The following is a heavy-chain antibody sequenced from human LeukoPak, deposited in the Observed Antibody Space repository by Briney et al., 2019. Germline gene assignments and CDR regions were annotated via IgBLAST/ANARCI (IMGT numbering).Heavy chain of an antibody. CDR1: GFTFSSYA. V-gene: IGHV3-23*01. CDR2: ISGSGGST. D-gene: IGHD3-10*01. J-gene: IGHJ4*02. CDR3: AKGNMVRGTYYFDY. Sequence: GGSLRLSCAASGFTFSSYAMSWVRPAPGKGLEWVSAISGSGGSTYYADSVKGRFTISRDNSKNTLYLQMNSLRAEDTAVYYCAKGNMVRGTYYFDYWGQGTLVTVSS.